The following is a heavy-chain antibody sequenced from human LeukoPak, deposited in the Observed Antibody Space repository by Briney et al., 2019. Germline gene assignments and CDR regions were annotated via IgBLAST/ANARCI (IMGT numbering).Heavy chain of an antibody. CDR3: ARIGHQNLDY. CDR2: IYTTGST. V-gene: IGHV4-4*07. D-gene: IGHD1-14*01. CDR1: GGSISSYY. Sequence: PSETLSLTCTVSGGSISSYYWSWVRQPAGKGLEWIGRIYTTGSTNYNPSLKSRDTMSVDTSKNQFSLNLRSVTAADTAFYYCARIGHQNLDYWGQGTLVTVSS. J-gene: IGHJ4*02.